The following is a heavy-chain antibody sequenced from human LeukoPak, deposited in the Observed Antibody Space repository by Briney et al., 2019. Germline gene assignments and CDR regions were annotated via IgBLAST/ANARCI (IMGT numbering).Heavy chain of an antibody. CDR1: GGTFSSYA. V-gene: IGHV1-69*13. J-gene: IGHJ4*02. CDR3: ARDMTGYCSGGSCSQGFDY. CDR2: IIPIFGPA. D-gene: IGHD2-15*01. Sequence: GASVKVSCKASGGTFSSYAISWVRQAPGQGLEWMGGIIPIFGPANYAQKFQGRVTITADESTSTAYMELSSLRSEDTAVCYCARDMTGYCSGGSCSQGFDYWGQGTLVTVSS.